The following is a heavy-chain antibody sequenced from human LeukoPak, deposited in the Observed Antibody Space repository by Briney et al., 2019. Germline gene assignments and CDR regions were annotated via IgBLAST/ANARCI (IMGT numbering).Heavy chain of an antibody. CDR3: ARGGGTSGPELDY. CDR2: INPHSGGT. D-gene: IGHD3-3*01. Sequence: GASVKVSSKASGYTFTGYFMHWVRQAPGQGLEWMGWINPHSGGTDNAQNFQGRVTTTRDTSINTAYMELTRMTSDDAAVYFCARGGGTSGPELDYWGQGTLVTVSS. CDR1: GYTFTGYF. J-gene: IGHJ4*02. V-gene: IGHV1-2*02.